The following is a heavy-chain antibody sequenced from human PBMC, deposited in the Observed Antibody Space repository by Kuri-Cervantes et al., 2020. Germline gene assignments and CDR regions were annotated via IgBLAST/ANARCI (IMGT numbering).Heavy chain of an antibody. V-gene: IGHV4-31*03. CDR3: ARTRRRDGYPLHFDY. Sequence: LRLSCTVSGGSISSGGYYWSWIRQHPGKGLEWIGYIYYSGSTYYNPSLKSRVTISVDTSKNQFSLKLSSVTAADTAVYYCARTRRRDGYPLHFDYWGQGTLVTVSS. CDR1: GGSISSGGYY. J-gene: IGHJ4*02. D-gene: IGHD5-24*01. CDR2: IYYSGST.